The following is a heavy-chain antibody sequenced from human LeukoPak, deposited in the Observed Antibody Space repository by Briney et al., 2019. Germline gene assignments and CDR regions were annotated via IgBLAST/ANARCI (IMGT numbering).Heavy chain of an antibody. CDR3: ATMPDNSFDY. D-gene: IGHD2-2*01. J-gene: IGHJ4*02. CDR2: IIPILDVT. CDR1: GGTFSSYA. Sequence: GASVKVSCKASGGTFSSYAISWVRQAPGQGLEWMGRIIPILDVTDHAQNFQGRVTITADKSTSTAYMEVNSLRSEDTAVYFCATMPDNSFDYWGQGTLVTVSS. V-gene: IGHV1-69*04.